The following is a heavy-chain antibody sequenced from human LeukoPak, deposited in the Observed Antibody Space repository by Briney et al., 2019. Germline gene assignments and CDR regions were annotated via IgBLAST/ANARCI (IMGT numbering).Heavy chain of an antibody. CDR1: GFTFSTYT. Sequence: GGSLRLSCATSGFTFSTYTRNWVRQAPGKGLEWVSGISSTSTFISYADSVQGRFTISRDNAKNSLYLQMNSLRAEDTAVYYCAREVVLDYWGQGTLVTVSS. V-gene: IGHV3-21*01. J-gene: IGHJ4*02. CDR3: AREVVLDY. CDR2: ISSTSTFI. D-gene: IGHD2-15*01.